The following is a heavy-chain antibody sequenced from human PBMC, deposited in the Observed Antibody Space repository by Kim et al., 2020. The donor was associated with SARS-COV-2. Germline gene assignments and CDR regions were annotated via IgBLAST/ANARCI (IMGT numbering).Heavy chain of an antibody. V-gene: IGHV4-4*02. CDR2: ISHSGST. J-gene: IGHJ5*02. CDR1: GGSISSANW. D-gene: IGHD6-13*01. CDR3: SRCAVDSSPFWFDA. Sequence: SETLSLTCAVSGGSISSANWWNWVRQPPGKGLEWIGEISHSGSTNYNPSLKNRVTISIDKSKNQFSLRLSSVTAADTAVYYCSRCAVDSSPFWFDAWGQG.